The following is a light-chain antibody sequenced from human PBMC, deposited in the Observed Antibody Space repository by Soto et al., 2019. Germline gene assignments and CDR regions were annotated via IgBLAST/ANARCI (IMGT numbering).Light chain of an antibody. CDR3: AAWDDSLNGRVV. V-gene: IGLV1-44*01. J-gene: IGLJ2*01. Sequence: QLVLTQPPSASGTPGQRVTISCFGRRSNIGTNTVNWYQQLPGTAPKLLIYNDSQRPSGVPDRFSGSKSGTSASLAISGLQSEDEADYYCAAWDDSLNGRVVFGGGTKVTVL. CDR1: RSNIGTNT. CDR2: NDS.